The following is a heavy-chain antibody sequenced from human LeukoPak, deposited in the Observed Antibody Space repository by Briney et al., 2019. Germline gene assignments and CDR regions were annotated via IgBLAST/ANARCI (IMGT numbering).Heavy chain of an antibody. Sequence: GGSLRLSCAASGFTFSSYGMHWVRQAPGKGLEWVAVISYDGSNKYYADSVKGRFTISRDNARNSLYLQMNNLRVEDTAVYYCARDYTGGWNDYWGQGTLVTVSS. CDR1: GFTFSSYG. V-gene: IGHV3-30*03. CDR3: ARDYTGGWNDY. D-gene: IGHD7-27*01. CDR2: ISYDGSNK. J-gene: IGHJ4*02.